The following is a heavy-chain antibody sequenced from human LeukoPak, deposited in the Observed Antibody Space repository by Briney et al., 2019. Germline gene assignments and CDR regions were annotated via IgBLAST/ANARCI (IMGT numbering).Heavy chain of an antibody. D-gene: IGHD3-22*01. CDR1: GGSISSYY. Sequence: SETLSLTCTVSGGSISSYYWSWIRQPAGKGLEWIGRSYTSGSTNYNPSLKSRVTMSVDTSKNQFSLKLSSVTAADTAVYYCARASGITMIVVFPRGFDPWGQGTLVTVSS. CDR2: SYTSGST. V-gene: IGHV4-4*07. J-gene: IGHJ5*02. CDR3: ARASGITMIVVFPRGFDP.